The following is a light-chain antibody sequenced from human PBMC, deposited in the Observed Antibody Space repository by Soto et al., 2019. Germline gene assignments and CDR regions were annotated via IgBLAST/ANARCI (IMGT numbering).Light chain of an antibody. Sequence: ILTPSQVRVALYRRSRCTPSCKASQSFRGLLAWYQQKPGQAPRLLIYDAYNRATGIPPRFSGSGSGTDFTLTICSLEPEDSAVYYSQQRHMCPITFGQGTRLEIK. CDR2: DAY. CDR1: QSFRGL. V-gene: IGKV3-11*01. CDR3: QQRHMCPIT. J-gene: IGKJ5*01.